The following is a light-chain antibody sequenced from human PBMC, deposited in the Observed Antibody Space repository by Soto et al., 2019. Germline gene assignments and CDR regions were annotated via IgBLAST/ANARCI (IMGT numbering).Light chain of an antibody. CDR3: EPYNSFTLT. J-gene: IGKJ4*01. CDR1: QRISSW. V-gene: IGKV1-5*03. Sequence: DIQMTQSPSTLSASVGDRVTITCRASQRISSWLAWYQQKPGKAPKLLIYKASSLESGVPSRFSGSRSGTEFTLTISGLQPDDVATYYCEPYNSFTLTAGGGTKVDIK. CDR2: KAS.